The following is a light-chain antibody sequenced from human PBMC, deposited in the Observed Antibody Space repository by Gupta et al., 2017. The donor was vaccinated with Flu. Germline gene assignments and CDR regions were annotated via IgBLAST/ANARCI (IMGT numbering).Light chain of an antibody. V-gene: IGLV2-14*01. CDR2: EVS. CDR3: SSYTTTSSPYV. Sequence: QSALTQPASVSGSPGQSITISCTGTCRDVGGNNYVSWYQQHPGKAPKLIIYEVSNRPSGVSNRFSGSRSGNTASLTTSGLQAEDEADYYCSSYTTTSSPYVFGTGTKVSVL. CDR1: CRDVGGNNY. J-gene: IGLJ1*01.